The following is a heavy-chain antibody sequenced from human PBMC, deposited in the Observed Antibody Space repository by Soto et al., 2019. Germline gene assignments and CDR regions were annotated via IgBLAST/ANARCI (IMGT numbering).Heavy chain of an antibody. Sequence: GSLRLSCAASGFTFSSYAMSWVRQAPGKGLEWVSAISGSGGSTDYADSVKGRFIISRDNAKNTLYLQMNSLRAEDTAVYYCARELSREPHWGQGTLVTVSS. D-gene: IGHD1-26*01. CDR3: ARELSREPH. CDR1: GFTFSSYA. J-gene: IGHJ4*02. V-gene: IGHV3-23*01. CDR2: ISGSGGST.